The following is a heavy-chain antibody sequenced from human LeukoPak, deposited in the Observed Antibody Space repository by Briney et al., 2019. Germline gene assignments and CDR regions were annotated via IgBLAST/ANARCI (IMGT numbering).Heavy chain of an antibody. J-gene: IGHJ4*02. V-gene: IGHV3-30*02. CDR2: IRYDGIHE. CDR3: AKDRQDYGAH. D-gene: IGHD4/OR15-4a*01. CDR1: GFTFSSYG. Sequence: GGSLRLSCESSGFTFSSYGFHWVRQAPGKGREWVAFIRYDGIHEFYADSVKGRFIISRDNSKNTLFLQMNSLRAEDAAVYYCAKDRQDYGAHWGQGALVTVSS.